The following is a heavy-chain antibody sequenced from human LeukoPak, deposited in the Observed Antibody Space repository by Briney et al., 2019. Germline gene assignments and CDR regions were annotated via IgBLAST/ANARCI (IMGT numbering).Heavy chain of an antibody. V-gene: IGHV4-34*01. CDR3: ASLESRYYYYGMDV. CDR1: GGSFSGYY. CDR2: INHSGST. Sequence: SETLSLTCAVYGGSFSGYYWSWIRQPPGKGLEWIGEINHSGSTNYNPSLKSRVTISVDTSKNQFSLKLSFVTAADTAVYYCASLESRYYYYGMDVWGQGTTVTVSS. D-gene: IGHD2/OR15-2a*01. J-gene: IGHJ6*02.